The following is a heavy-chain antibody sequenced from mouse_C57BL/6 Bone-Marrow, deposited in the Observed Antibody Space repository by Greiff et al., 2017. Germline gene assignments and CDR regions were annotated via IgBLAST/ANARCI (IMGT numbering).Heavy chain of an antibody. V-gene: IGHV1-55*01. CDR3: APMISYYFGY. J-gene: IGHJ2*01. D-gene: IGHD2-3*01. CDR2: IYPGSGST. Sequence: QVQRQQPGAELVKPGASVKMSCKASGYTFTSYGITWVQQRPGQGLEWIGDIYPGSGSTNYNEKFKGKATLTVDTSSSTAYMQLSSLTSEDSAVYYCAPMISYYFGYWGQGTTLTVSS. CDR1: GYTFTSYG.